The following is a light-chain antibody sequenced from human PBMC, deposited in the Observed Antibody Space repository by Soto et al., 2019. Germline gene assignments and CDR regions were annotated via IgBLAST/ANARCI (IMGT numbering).Light chain of an antibody. CDR2: GAS. CDR1: QSVSSSY. V-gene: IGKV3D-7*01. J-gene: IGKJ5*01. Sequence: EIVMTQSPATLSLSPGERATLSCRAIQSVSSSYLSWYQQKPGQAPRLLICGASTRATGIPARFSGSGSGTDFTLTISSLEPEDFAVYYCQQRGDWPPITFGQGTRLEIK. CDR3: QQRGDWPPIT.